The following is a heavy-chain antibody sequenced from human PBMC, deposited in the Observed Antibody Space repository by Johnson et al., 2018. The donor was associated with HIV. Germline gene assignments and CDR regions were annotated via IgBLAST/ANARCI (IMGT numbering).Heavy chain of an antibody. J-gene: IGHJ3*01. V-gene: IGHV3-33*01. CDR2: IWFDGSNK. CDR3: ASPIFGVVDHAFDF. Sequence: QVQLVESGGGVVQPGRSLRLSCAASGLSFSSYAMHWVRQAPGKGLEWVAVIWFDGSNKYYADSVKGRFTISRDNSKNTLYLQMNSLRAEDTAIYYCASPIFGVVDHAFDFWGQGTMVTVSS. D-gene: IGHD3-3*01. CDR1: GLSFSSYA.